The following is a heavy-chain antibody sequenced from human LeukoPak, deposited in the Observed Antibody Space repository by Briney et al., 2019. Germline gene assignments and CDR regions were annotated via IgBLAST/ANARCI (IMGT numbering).Heavy chain of an antibody. Sequence: GGSLRLSCAASGFTFSSYSMNWVRQAPGKGLEWVSFISSSSSHIYYADSVKGRFTISRDNAKNSLYLQMNSLRVEDTAVYYCAREQWLALDYWGQGTLVTVSS. D-gene: IGHD6-19*01. V-gene: IGHV3-21*01. CDR3: AREQWLALDY. CDR2: ISSSSSHI. J-gene: IGHJ4*02. CDR1: GFTFSSYS.